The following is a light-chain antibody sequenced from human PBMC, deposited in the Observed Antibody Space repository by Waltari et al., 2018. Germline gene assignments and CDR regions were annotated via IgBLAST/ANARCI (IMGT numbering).Light chain of an antibody. J-gene: IGKJ1*01. CDR3: QQYYTPLWT. V-gene: IGKV4-1*01. CDR1: QRVLYSSNNKNY. CDR2: WAS. Sequence: DIVMTQSPDSLAVSLGERATINCKSSQRVLYSSNNKNYLAWYQQKPGQPPKLLIYWASTRESGVPDRFSGSGSATDFTLTISSLQAEDVAVYYCQQYYTPLWTFGQGTKVEIK.